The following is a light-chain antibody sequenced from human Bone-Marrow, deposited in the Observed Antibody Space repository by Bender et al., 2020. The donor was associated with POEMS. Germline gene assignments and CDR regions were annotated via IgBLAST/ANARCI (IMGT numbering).Light chain of an antibody. V-gene: IGLV1-44*01. J-gene: IGLJ3*02. CDR2: TNN. CDR1: GSNIGGYP. Sequence: QYVLTQPPSVSGTPGQRVTISCSGSGSNIGGYPVNWYQQLPGTAPRLLIYTNNERPSGVPDRFSGSKSGTSASLAITGLQSDDEAIYFCVAWDASLNGWVFGGGTKLTVL. CDR3: VAWDASLNGWV.